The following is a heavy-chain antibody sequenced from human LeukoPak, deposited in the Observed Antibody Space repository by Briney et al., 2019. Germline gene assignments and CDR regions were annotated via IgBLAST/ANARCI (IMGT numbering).Heavy chain of an antibody. Sequence: GGSLRLSCAASGFTFTNAWMTWVRQAPGKGLEWVGRIKSKGDGETTDYAAPVKGRFTMSRDDSNATLYLQMNSLKAEDTAVYYCATDLGLTMIRGVIVHWGQGALVTVSS. J-gene: IGHJ4*02. CDR3: ATDLGLTMIRGVIVH. V-gene: IGHV3-15*01. CDR2: IKSKGDGETT. D-gene: IGHD3-10*01. CDR1: GFTFTNAW.